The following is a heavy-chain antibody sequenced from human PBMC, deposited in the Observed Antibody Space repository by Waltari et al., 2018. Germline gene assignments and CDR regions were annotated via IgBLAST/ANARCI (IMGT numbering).Heavy chain of an antibody. V-gene: IGHV4-38-2*02. Sequence: QVQLQESGPGLVKPSETLSLTCAVSGSSISRGYYSGWIRQPPGKGLEWIGSIYHSGGTYYNPSHESRVTISVDTSKNQFSLKLSSVTAADTAVYYCARDQYCSGGSCYSVRLFDYWGQGTLVTVSS. D-gene: IGHD2-15*01. CDR2: IYHSGGT. J-gene: IGHJ4*02. CDR3: ARDQYCSGGSCYSVRLFDY. CDR1: GSSISRGYY.